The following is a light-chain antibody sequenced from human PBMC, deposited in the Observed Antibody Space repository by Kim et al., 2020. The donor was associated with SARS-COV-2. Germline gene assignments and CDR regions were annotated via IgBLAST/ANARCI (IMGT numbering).Light chain of an antibody. Sequence: QSALTQPASVSGSPGQSITISCTGTSSDVGGYKYVFWYQQHPGKVPKLLIYDVSQWPSGASNRFSGSKSGNTASLTISGLQAEDEADYYCSSYVSGTVVFGEGTQLTVL. CDR3: SSYVSGTVV. V-gene: IGLV2-14*01. CDR2: DVS. CDR1: SSDVGGYKY. J-gene: IGLJ2*01.